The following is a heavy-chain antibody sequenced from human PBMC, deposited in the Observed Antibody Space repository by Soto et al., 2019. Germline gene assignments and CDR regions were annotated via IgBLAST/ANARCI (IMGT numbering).Heavy chain of an antibody. J-gene: IGHJ6*02. CDR2: ISAYNGNT. CDR1: GYTFTSYG. V-gene: IGHV1-18*01. Sequence: ASVKVSCKASGYTFTSYGISWVRQAPGQGLEWMGWISAYNGNTNYAQKLQGRVTMTTDTSTSTAYMELRSLRSDGTAVYYCARDSVVVVAARVLSYYYYGMDVWGQGTTVTVSS. CDR3: ARDSVVVVAARVLSYYYYGMDV. D-gene: IGHD2-15*01.